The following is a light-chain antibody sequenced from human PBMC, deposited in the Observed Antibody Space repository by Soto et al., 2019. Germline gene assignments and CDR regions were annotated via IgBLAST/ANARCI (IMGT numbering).Light chain of an antibody. CDR2: GES. CDR1: QSVSSN. CDR3: QQYNNWPAWT. J-gene: IGKJ1*01. Sequence: EIVMTQSPATLSVSPGERATLSCRASQSVSSNLAWYQQKPGQAPRLLIYGESTRATGIPARFSGSGSGTEFTLTISSLQSEDFAVYYCQQYNNWPAWTFGQGTKVEIK. V-gene: IGKV3-15*01.